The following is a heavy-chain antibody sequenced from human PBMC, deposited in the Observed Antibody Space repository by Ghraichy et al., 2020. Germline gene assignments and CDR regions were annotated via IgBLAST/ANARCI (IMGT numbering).Heavy chain of an antibody. CDR2: IYSNGVT. J-gene: IGHJ5*02. V-gene: IGHV3-53*01. D-gene: IGHD5-18*01. CDR3: ARLKGSYGRNWFDP. Sequence: GGSLTLSCAASGFNVSSNYMSWVRQAPGKGLEWVSIIYSNGVTYYADSVKGRFTISRDNSKKTLYLQMNSLRAEDTAVYYCARLKGSYGRNWFDPWGQGALVTVSS. CDR1: GFNVSSNY.